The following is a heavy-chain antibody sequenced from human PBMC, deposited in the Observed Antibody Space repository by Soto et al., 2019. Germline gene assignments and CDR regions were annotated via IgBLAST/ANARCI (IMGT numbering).Heavy chain of an antibody. Sequence: QVQLQESGPGLVKPSETLSLTCTVSGGSISNYYWSWIRQPPGKGLQWIGYIFSSGSTNYNPSLKRRVTISVNTSKNQFSLNLNSVTAADTAVYDCARQRRDFDYWGQGSLVTVSS. CDR2: IFSSGST. CDR1: GGSISNYY. V-gene: IGHV4-59*08. J-gene: IGHJ4*02. CDR3: ARQRRDFDY.